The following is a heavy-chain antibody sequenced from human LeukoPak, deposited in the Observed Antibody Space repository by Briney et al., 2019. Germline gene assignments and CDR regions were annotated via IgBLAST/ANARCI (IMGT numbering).Heavy chain of an antibody. J-gene: IGHJ3*02. D-gene: IGHD5-18*01. V-gene: IGHV1-8*03. Sequence: ASVKVSCKASGYTFTSYDINWVRQATGQGLEWMGWMNPNSGNTGYAQKFQGRVTITRNTSISTAYMELSSLRSEDTAVYYCARATAMIYSFDIWGQGTMVTVSS. CDR1: GYTFTSYD. CDR3: ARATAMIYSFDI. CDR2: MNPNSGNT.